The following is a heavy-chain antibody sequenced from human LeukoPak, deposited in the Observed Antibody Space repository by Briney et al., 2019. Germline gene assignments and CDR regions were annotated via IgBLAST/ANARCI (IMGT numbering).Heavy chain of an antibody. J-gene: IGHJ4*02. V-gene: IGHV1-2*02. CDR2: INPNSGGT. CDR1: GYTFTGYY. Sequence: ASVKVSCKASGYTFTGYYMHWVRQAPGQGLEWMGWINPNSGGTNYAQKFQGRVTMTRDTSISTAYMELSRLRSDDTAVYYCAREGIAEAGTGGYFDYWGQGTLVTVYS. D-gene: IGHD6-19*01. CDR3: AREGIAEAGTGGYFDY.